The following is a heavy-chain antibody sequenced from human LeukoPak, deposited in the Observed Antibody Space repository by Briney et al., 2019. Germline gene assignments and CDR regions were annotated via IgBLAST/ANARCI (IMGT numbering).Heavy chain of an antibody. CDR3: VRQVSDY. V-gene: IGHV1-2*02. Sequence: RASVKVSRKASGYTFIDYYIHWVRQAPGQGLEWMGWINSNSGGTNYAQKFQGRVTMTRDTSISTAYMELSRLRSDDTAVYYCVRQVSDYWGQGTLVTVSS. CDR2: INSNSGGT. D-gene: IGHD1-14*01. CDR1: GYTFIDYY. J-gene: IGHJ4*02.